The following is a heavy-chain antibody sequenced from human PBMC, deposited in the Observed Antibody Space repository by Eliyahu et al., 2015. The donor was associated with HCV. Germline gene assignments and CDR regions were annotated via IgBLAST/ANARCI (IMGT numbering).Heavy chain of an antibody. Sequence: QXQLQESGPGLVKPSETLSLTCPVSXSXXTXSYWSWXRQPPGKGLEWIGFIHYSGSTNYNPSXKSRVTISVDTSKNQFSLNLTSVTAADTAVYYCASGGGGIAVSGTGGWFDPWGQGTLVTVSS. CDR1: XSXXTXSY. CDR2: IHYSGST. J-gene: IGHJ5*02. V-gene: IGHV4-59*01. D-gene: IGHD6-19*01. CDR3: ASGGGGIAVSGTGGWFDP.